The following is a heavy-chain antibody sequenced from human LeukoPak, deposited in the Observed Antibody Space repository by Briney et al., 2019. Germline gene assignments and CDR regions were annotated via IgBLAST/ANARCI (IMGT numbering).Heavy chain of an antibody. J-gene: IGHJ3*01. Sequence: GGSRRLSCAASGFTFTRYWMTWVRQAPGKGLEWVANINKDGSGKDYVDSVKGRFTISRDNAKNSLYLQMNSLRGEDTAVYYCARDPYDSSAYGAFDVWGQGTMVTVSS. CDR3: ARDPYDSSAYGAFDV. D-gene: IGHD3-22*01. V-gene: IGHV3-7*01. CDR1: GFTFTRYW. CDR2: INKDGSGK.